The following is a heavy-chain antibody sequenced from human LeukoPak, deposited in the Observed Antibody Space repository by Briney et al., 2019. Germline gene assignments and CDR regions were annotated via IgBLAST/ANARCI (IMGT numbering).Heavy chain of an antibody. Sequence: GGSLRLSCAASGFPFSAYAMSWVRQAPGKGLEWVSSISSSSSYIYYADSVKGRFTISRDNAKNSLYLQMNSLRAEDTAVYYCARLLDFWSTGYYMDVWGKGTTVTVSS. CDR1: GFPFSAYA. D-gene: IGHD3-3*01. CDR3: ARLLDFWSTGYYMDV. J-gene: IGHJ6*03. V-gene: IGHV3-21*01. CDR2: ISSSSSYI.